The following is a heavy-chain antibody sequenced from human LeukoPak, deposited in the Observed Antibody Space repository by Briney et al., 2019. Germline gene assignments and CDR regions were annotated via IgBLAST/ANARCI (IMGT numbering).Heavy chain of an antibody. J-gene: IGHJ3*02. CDR2: TYYRPKWYN. V-gene: IGHV6-1*01. Sequence: SQTLSLTCALSGDSVSSNSAAWDWLRQSPSRGLEWLGRTYYRPKWYNDYAVSVKSRITINPDTSKNQFSLQLNSVTPEDTAVYYCASDGLAQLWSGAFDIWGQGTMVTVSS. D-gene: IGHD5-18*01. CDR3: ASDGLAQLWSGAFDI. CDR1: GDSVSSNSAA.